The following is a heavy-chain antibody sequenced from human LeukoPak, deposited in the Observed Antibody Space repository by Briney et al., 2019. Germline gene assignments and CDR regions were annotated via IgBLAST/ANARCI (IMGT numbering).Heavy chain of an antibody. D-gene: IGHD3-9*01. CDR2: ISSSSSYI. CDR1: GFTFSSYS. J-gene: IGHJ3*02. Sequence: GGSLRLSCAASGFTFSSYSMNWVRQAPGKGLEWVSSISSSSSYIYYADSVKGRFTISRDNAKNSLYLQMNSLRVEDTAVYYCARDSVDDILTGYLAFDIWGQGTIVTVSS. V-gene: IGHV3-21*01. CDR3: ARDSVDDILTGYLAFDI.